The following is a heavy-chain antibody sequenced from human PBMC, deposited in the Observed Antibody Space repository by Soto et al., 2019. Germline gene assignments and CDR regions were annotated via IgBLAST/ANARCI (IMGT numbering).Heavy chain of an antibody. J-gene: IGHJ4*01. CDR3: ARSLWGLPPASLMKRSDHGEFVIVN. CDR1: GFIFRNYA. V-gene: IGHV3-23*01. CDR2: VSSTSVRT. Sequence: GSLRLSCAASGFIFRNYAMTWVRQAPGKGLEWVAGVSSTSVRTHYADSVKRRFTISRDNSKNSVYLEMNSVRAGDTAVYFCARSLWGLPPASLMKRSDHGEFVIVNGDPETLHTVFS. D-gene: IGHD2-15*01.